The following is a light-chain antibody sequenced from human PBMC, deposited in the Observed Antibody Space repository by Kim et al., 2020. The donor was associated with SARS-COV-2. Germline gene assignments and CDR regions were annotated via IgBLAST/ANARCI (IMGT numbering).Light chain of an antibody. V-gene: IGKV1-33*01. J-gene: IGKJ5*01. Sequence: IQMTQSPSSLSASVGDRVTLTCQASHDISNSLNWYQQKPGKAPKLLISDASILETGVPSRFSASGSGTEFTFTISSLQPEDIGTYYCQQYENLPPITFGQGTRLEIK. CDR1: HDISNS. CDR3: QQYENLPPIT. CDR2: DAS.